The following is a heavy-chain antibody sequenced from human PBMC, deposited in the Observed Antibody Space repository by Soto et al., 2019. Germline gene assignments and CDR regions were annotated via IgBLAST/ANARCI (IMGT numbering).Heavy chain of an antibody. J-gene: IGHJ6*02. D-gene: IGHD5-12*01. CDR3: AAETGLRRYYYYYGMDV. CDR2: IVVGSGNT. V-gene: IGHV1-58*01. CDR1: GFTFTSSA. Sequence: GASVKVSCKASGFTFTSSAVQWVRQARGQRLEWIGWIVVGSGNTNYAQKFQERVTITRDMSTSTAYMELSSLRSEDTAVYYCAAETGLRRYYYYYGMDVWGQGTTVTVSS.